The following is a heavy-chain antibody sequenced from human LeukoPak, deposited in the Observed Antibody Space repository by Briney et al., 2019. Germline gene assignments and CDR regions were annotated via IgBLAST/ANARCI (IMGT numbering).Heavy chain of an antibody. CDR1: GGSISSYY. D-gene: IGHD6-13*01. CDR3: ARSGYSSSWLLYYFDY. J-gene: IGHJ4*02. V-gene: IGHV4-59*01. Sequence: PSETLSLTCTVSGGSISSYYWSWIRQPPGKGLEWIGYIYYSGSTNYNPSLKSRVTISVDTSKNQFSLKLSSVTAADTAVYYCARSGYSSSWLLYYFDYWGQGTLVTVSS. CDR2: IYYSGST.